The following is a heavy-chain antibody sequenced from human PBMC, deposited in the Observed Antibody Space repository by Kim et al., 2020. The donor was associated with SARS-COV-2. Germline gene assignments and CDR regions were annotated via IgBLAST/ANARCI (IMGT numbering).Heavy chain of an antibody. D-gene: IGHD1-1*01. CDR2: IYYSGST. CDR1: GGSISSYC. Sequence: SETLSLTCTVSGGSISSYCWSWIRQPPGKGLEWIGYIYYSGSTNYNPSLKSRVTIAVNTTKNQFSLKLSSVTAADTAAYYCAGSTAGGVELNCAPVYYY. V-gene: IGHV4-59*08. CDR3: AGSTAGGVELNCAPVYYY. J-gene: IGHJ6*01.